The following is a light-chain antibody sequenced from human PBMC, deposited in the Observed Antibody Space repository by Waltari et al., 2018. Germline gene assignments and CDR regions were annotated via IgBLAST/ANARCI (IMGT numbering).Light chain of an antibody. Sequence: EIVLTQSPATLSVSLGERATLSCRASQSVSSHLACYQHTVGLAPRLLLYGASTRATGVPARLRGSGSGTAFTLTISSLQSEDFAVHYCQQYNNWPPETFGQGTKLEIK. CDR3: QQYNNWPPET. V-gene: IGKV3-15*01. J-gene: IGKJ2*01. CDR1: QSVSSH. CDR2: GAS.